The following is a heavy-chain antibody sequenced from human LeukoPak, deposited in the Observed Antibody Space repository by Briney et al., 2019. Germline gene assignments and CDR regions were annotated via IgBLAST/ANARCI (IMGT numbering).Heavy chain of an antibody. CDR2: ISGSGGST. CDR1: GFTFSTYA. Sequence: GGSLRLSCAAPGFTFSTYAISWVRLAPGKGLEWVSGISGSGGSTYYADSVKGRFTISRDSSKNTLYLQMNSLRAEDTAVYYCAKDLSVTGKNGGGYYWGQGTLVTVSS. CDR3: AKDLSVTGKNGGGYY. J-gene: IGHJ4*02. V-gene: IGHV3-23*01. D-gene: IGHD1-20*01.